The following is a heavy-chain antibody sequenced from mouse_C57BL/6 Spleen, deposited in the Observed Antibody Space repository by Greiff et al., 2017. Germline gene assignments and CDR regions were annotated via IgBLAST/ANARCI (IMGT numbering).Heavy chain of an antibody. D-gene: IGHD3-2*02. V-gene: IGHV1-15*01. J-gene: IGHJ2*01. Sequence: QVQLKESGAELVRPGASVTLSCKASGYTFTDYEMHWVKQTPVHGLEWIGAIDPETGGTAYNQKFKGKAILTADKSSSTAYMELRSLTSEDSAVYYGTRVPRGSSGPYYFDYWGQGTTLTVSS. CDR3: TRVPRGSSGPYYFDY. CDR1: GYTFTDYE. CDR2: IDPETGGT.